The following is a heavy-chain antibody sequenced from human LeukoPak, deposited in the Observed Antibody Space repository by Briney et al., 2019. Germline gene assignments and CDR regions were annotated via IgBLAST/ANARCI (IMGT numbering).Heavy chain of an antibody. Sequence: ASVKVSCKVSGYTLTELSMHWVRQAPGKGLEGMGGFDPEDGETIYAQKFRGRVTMTEDTSTDTAYMELSSLRSEDTAVYYCATVGSYGPFNDYWGQGTLVTVSS. V-gene: IGHV1-24*01. CDR2: FDPEDGET. CDR1: GYTLTELS. CDR3: ATVGSYGPFNDY. J-gene: IGHJ4*02. D-gene: IGHD5-18*01.